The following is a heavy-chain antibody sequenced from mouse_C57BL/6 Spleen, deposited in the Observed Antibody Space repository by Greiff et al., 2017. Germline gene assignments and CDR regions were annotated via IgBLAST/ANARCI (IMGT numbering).Heavy chain of an antibody. CDR2: IDPSDSYT. Sequence: VQLQQPGAELVLPGASVSLSCEASGYTFTSYWMRWVKQRPGQGLEWIGEIDPSDSYTNSNQKFKVKSTLTVDKSSCTAYMQLSSLTSEASAVYNCARYYDYDVGWYFEGWGTGTTVTASS. V-gene: IGHV1-69*01. J-gene: IGHJ1*03. CDR3: ARYYDYDVGWYFEG. D-gene: IGHD2-4*01. CDR1: GYTFTSYW.